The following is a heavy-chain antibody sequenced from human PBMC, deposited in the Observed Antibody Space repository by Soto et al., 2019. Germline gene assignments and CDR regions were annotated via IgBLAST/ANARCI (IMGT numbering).Heavy chain of an antibody. CDR1: GGSFSGYY. D-gene: IGHD3-10*01. V-gene: IGHV4-34*01. J-gene: IGHJ6*02. Sequence: SETLSLTCAVYGGSFSGYYWSWIRQPPGKGLEWIGEINHSGSTNYNPSLESRVTISVDTSKNQFSLKLSSVTAADTAVYYCARATMVRGVISSFYYYYGMDVWGQGTTVTVSS. CDR3: ARATMVRGVISSFYYYYGMDV. CDR2: INHSGST.